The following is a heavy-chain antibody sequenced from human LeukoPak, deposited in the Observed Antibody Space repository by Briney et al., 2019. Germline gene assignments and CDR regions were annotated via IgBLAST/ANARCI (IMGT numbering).Heavy chain of an antibody. V-gene: IGHV1-18*04. Sequence: ASVKVSCKASGYTFTSYGISWVRQAPGQGLEWMGWISAYNGNTNYAQKLQGRVTMTTDTSTSTAYMELRSLRSDDTALYYCAREEYDILSGYYSFDYWGQGTLVTVSS. CDR2: ISAYNGNT. D-gene: IGHD3-9*01. CDR3: AREEYDILSGYYSFDY. J-gene: IGHJ4*02. CDR1: GYTFTSYG.